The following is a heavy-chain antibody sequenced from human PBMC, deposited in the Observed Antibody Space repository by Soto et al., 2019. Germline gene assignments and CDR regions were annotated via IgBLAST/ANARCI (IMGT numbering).Heavy chain of an antibody. V-gene: IGHV1-58*01. J-gene: IGHJ3*02. CDR1: GFTFTSSA. Sequence: SVKVSCKASGFTFTSSAVQWVRQARGQRLEWIGWIVVGSGNTNYAQKFQERVTITRDMSTSTAYMELSSLRSEDTAVYYCAAEMGQQLALDAFDIWGQGTMVTVSS. CDR3: AAEMGQQLALDAFDI. D-gene: IGHD6-13*01. CDR2: IVVGSGNT.